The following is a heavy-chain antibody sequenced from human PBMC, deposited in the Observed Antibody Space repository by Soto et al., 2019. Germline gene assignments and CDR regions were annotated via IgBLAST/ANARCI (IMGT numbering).Heavy chain of an antibody. D-gene: IGHD6-13*01. J-gene: IGHJ6*02. Sequence: SETLSLTCAVYGGSFSGYYWGWIRQAPGKGLEWIGEINHSGSTNYNPSLKSRVTISVDTSKNQFSLKLSSVTAADTAVYYCAMWRSSSWHYYYYFAMDVWGQ. CDR2: INHSGST. CDR1: GGSFSGYY. V-gene: IGHV4-34*01. CDR3: AMWRSSSWHYYYYFAMDV.